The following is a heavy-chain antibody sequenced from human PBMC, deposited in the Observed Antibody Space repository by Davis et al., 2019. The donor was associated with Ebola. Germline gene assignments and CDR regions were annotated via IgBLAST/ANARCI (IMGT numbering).Heavy chain of an antibody. CDR1: GHRFTSYY. D-gene: IGHD3-22*01. V-gene: IGHV1-46*01. Sequence: ASVKVSCKASGHRFTSYYMHWVRQAPGQGLEWMGIINPITGGTSYAQNFQVRVNMTRDTSTSTVYMELSSLRSEDTAVYYCAREGGRYYDSSGYVFDIWGQGTMVKVSS. J-gene: IGHJ3*02. CDR3: AREGGRYYDSSGYVFDI. CDR2: INPITGGT.